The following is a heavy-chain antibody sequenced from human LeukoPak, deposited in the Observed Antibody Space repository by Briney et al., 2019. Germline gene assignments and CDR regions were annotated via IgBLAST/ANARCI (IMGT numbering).Heavy chain of an antibody. D-gene: IGHD3-16*01. Sequence: GGSLRLSCAASGFIVSNNYMFWVRQAPGKGLEWVSAIYSDGRTYYADSVRGRFTISRDNSKNTLYVQMSSLRVEDTAVYYCVKKFASGAYPYDYWGQGILVTVSS. J-gene: IGHJ4*02. CDR1: GFIVSNNY. CDR3: VKKFASGAYPYDY. V-gene: IGHV3-66*01. CDR2: IYSDGRT.